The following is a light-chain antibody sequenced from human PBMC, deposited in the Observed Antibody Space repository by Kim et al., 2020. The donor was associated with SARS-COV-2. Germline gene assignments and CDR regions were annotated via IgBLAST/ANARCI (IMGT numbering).Light chain of an antibody. V-gene: IGKV1-9*01. CDR2: AAS. J-gene: IGKJ2*01. CDR1: QDIGTF. Sequence: SASVGDRVSITCRASQDIGTFLAWFQQKPGIPPKLLIYAASTLEGGIPSRFSGSGSATEFTLTISSLQPEDFATYYCQQLKLVPYTFGQGTKLEIK. CDR3: QQLKLVPYT.